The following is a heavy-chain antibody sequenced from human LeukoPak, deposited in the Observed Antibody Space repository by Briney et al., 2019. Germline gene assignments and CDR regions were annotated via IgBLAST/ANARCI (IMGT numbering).Heavy chain of an antibody. V-gene: IGHV4-34*01. CDR3: AGYCSSTSCYRGEDY. CDR1: GGSFSGYY. Sequence: SETLSLTCAVYGGSFSGYYWSWIRQPPGKGLEWIGEINHSGSTTYNPSLKSRVTISVDTSKNQFSLKLSSVTAADTAVYYCAGYCSSTSCYRGEDYWGQGTLVTVSS. J-gene: IGHJ4*02. CDR2: INHSGST. D-gene: IGHD2-2*01.